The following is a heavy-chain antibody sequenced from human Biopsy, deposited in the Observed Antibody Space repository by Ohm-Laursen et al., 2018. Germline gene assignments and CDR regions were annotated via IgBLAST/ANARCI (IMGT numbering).Heavy chain of an antibody. V-gene: IGHV3-23*01. D-gene: IGHD1-26*01. CDR2: ISGSGATP. Sequence: SLRLSCAASGFTFSNYAMSWVRQAPGKGLEWLSTISGSGATPYYADSVKGRFTISRDNSKNTLYLQMNGLRAEDTAVYYCARPNLREWELHNAFDIWGQGTMVTVSS. CDR1: GFTFSNYA. J-gene: IGHJ3*02. CDR3: ARPNLREWELHNAFDI.